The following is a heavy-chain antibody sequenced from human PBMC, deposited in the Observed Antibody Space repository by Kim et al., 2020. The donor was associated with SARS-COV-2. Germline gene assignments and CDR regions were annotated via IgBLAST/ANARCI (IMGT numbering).Heavy chain of an antibody. D-gene: IGHD6-19*01. CDR3: AKDHPSSGWPTLDY. Sequence: YCADCVRNRFTLSRDNSKNTVYLQMESQSAEDTGLYYCAKDHPSSGWPTLDYWGQGTLVTVSS. V-gene: IGHV3-23*05. J-gene: IGHJ4*02.